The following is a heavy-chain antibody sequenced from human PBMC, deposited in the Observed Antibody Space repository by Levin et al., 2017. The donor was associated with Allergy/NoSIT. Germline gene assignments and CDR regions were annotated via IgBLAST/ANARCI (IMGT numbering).Heavy chain of an antibody. D-gene: IGHD3-3*01. J-gene: IGHJ4*02. V-gene: IGHV3-73*01. Sequence: GGSLRLSCAASGFTFSGSAMHWVRQASGKGLEWVGRIRSKANSYATAYAASVKGRFTISSDDSKNTAYLQMNSLKTEDTAVYYCTGSSYDVWSGYYSSDNWGQGTLVTVSS. CDR1: GFTFSGSA. CDR3: TGSSYDVWSGYYSSDN. CDR2: IRSKANSYAT.